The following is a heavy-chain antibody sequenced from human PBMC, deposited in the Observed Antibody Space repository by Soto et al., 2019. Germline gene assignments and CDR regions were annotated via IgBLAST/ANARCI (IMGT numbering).Heavy chain of an antibody. CDR2: ISNSGGTI. Sequence: GSLRLSCAASGFTFSHYYMSWIRQAPGKGLEWVSYISNSGGTIYYGDSVKGRFTISRDNGKNSLYLQLNSLRAEDTAVYYCARGIAVAGTYWFDSWGQGTPVTVSS. CDR1: GFTFSHYY. J-gene: IGHJ5*01. V-gene: IGHV3-11*01. D-gene: IGHD6-19*01. CDR3: ARGIAVAGTYWFDS.